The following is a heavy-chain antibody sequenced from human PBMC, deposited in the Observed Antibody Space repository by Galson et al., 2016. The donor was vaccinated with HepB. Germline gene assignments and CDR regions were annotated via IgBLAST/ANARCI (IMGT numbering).Heavy chain of an antibody. CDR3: AREEAGSGRDTPYKWFAP. J-gene: IGHJ5*02. CDR1: GYPFTSHE. CDR2: ISPETGST. Sequence: SVKVSCKASGYPFTSHEINWIRQASGQGLEWLGWISPETGSTDYARKFQGRVTMTRDTSTNTVYMELRTLRSDDTAIYYCAREEAGSGRDTPYKWFAPWGQGTLVTVTS. V-gene: IGHV1-8*02. D-gene: IGHD6-19*01.